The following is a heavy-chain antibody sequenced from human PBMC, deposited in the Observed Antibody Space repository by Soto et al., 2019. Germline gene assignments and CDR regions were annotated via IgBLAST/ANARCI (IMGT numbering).Heavy chain of an antibody. CDR2: IIPIFGTA. Sequence: QVQLVQSGAEVKKPGSSVKVSCKASGGTFSSYAISWVRQAPGQGLEWMGGIIPIFGTANYAQKFQGRVTITADKSTSTAYMELSSLRSEDTAVYYCARDGRVGATFPQKDYCGMDVWGQGTTVTVSS. J-gene: IGHJ6*02. D-gene: IGHD1-26*01. CDR1: GGTFSSYA. V-gene: IGHV1-69*06. CDR3: ARDGRVGATFPQKDYCGMDV.